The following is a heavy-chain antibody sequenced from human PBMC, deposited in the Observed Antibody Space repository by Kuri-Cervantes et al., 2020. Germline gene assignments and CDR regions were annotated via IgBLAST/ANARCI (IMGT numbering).Heavy chain of an antibody. D-gene: IGHD6-13*01. Sequence: LSLTCTVSGGSISSYYWSWIRQSPGKGLEWVAVIWYDGSNKYYADSVKGRFTISRDNSKNTLYLQMNSLRAEDTAVYYCAKAWYSSSFFSSDYYYYYGMDVWGQGTTVTVSS. J-gene: IGHJ6*02. V-gene: IGHV3-33*06. CDR3: AKAWYSSSFFSSDYYYYYGMDV. CDR1: GGSISSYY. CDR2: IWYDGSNK.